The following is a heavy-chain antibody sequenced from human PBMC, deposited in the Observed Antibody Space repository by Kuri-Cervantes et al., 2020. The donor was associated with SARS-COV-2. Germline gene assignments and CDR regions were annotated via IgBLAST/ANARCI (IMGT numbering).Heavy chain of an antibody. Sequence: GESLKISCAASGSTFSNYGMHWVRQAPGKGLEWVAFVRYDGGEKHYADSVKGRFTISRDNSKNTLYLQMNSLRAEDTAVYYCAKDGAWGAAAGTFDYWGQGTLVTVSS. D-gene: IGHD6-13*01. J-gene: IGHJ4*02. CDR2: VRYDGGEK. CDR1: GSTFSNYG. CDR3: AKDGAWGAAAGTFDY. V-gene: IGHV3-30*02.